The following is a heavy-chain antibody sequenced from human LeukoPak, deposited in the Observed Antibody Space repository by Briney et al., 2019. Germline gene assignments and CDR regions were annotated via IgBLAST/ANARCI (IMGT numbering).Heavy chain of an antibody. D-gene: IGHD3-16*01. CDR1: GCTFDDYA. Sequence: GGSLRLSCAASGCTFDDYAMHWVRRAPGKGLEWVSGISWNSGSIGYADSVKGRFTISRDNAKNSLYLQMNSLRAEDTAVYYCANTWGYWGQGTLVTVSS. V-gene: IGHV3-9*01. CDR3: ANTWGY. CDR2: ISWNSGSI. J-gene: IGHJ4*02.